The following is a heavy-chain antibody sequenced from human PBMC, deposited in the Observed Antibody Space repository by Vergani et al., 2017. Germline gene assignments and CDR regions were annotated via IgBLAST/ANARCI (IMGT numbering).Heavy chain of an antibody. CDR1: GGSISSYY. CDR2: IYYSGRT. V-gene: IGHV4-59*01. Sequence: QVQLQQWGAGLLKPSETLSLTCTVSGGSISSYYWSWIRQPPGKGLEWIGYIYYSGRTNYNPSLKRRVTISVDTFKNQFSLKLSSVTAADPAVYYCARGVLRYFDWLTWGAFDIWGQGTMVTVSS. J-gene: IGHJ3*02. CDR3: ARGVLRYFDWLTWGAFDI. D-gene: IGHD3-9*01.